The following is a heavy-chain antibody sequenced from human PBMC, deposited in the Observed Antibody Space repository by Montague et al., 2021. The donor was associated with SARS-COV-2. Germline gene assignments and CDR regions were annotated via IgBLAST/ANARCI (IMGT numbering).Heavy chain of an antibody. V-gene: IGHV3-23*01. Sequence: SLRLSCAASGFTFSIYAMNWVRQAPGKGLEWLSAIGSTGGSTHYADSVKGRFTISRDNSKNTLYLQMNSLRAEDTAVYYCAKGDTAMAPYNWFDPWGQGTLVTVSS. J-gene: IGHJ5*02. D-gene: IGHD5-18*01. CDR3: AKGDTAMAPYNWFDP. CDR2: IGSTGGST. CDR1: GFTFSIYA.